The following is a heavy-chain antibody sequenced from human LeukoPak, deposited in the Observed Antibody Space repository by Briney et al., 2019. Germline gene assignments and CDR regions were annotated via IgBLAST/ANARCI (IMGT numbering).Heavy chain of an antibody. CDR1: GFTFSSYW. CDR3: ARDLRAPPGY. CDR2: IKSDGSN. J-gene: IGHJ4*02. V-gene: IGHV3-74*01. D-gene: IGHD2-8*02. Sequence: GGSLRLSCAASGFTFSSYWMHWVRQAPGKGLVWVSRIKSDGSNYYADSVKGRFTIFRDNAKSTLYLQMDSLRAEDTSVYYCARDLRAPPGYWGQGTLVTVSS.